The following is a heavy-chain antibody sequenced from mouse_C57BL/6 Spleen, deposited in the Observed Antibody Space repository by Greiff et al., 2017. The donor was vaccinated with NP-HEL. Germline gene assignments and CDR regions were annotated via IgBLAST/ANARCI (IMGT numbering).Heavy chain of an antibody. D-gene: IGHD1-1*01. V-gene: IGHV1-82*01. Sequence: VQLQQSGPELVKPGASVKISCKASGYAFSSSWMNWVKQRPGKGLEWIGRIYPGDGDTNYNGKFKGKATLTADKSSSTAYMQLSSLTSEDSAVYFCARSVITTAGGYFDYWGQGTTLTFSS. CDR3: ARSVITTAGGYFDY. CDR1: GYAFSSSW. CDR2: IYPGDGDT. J-gene: IGHJ2*01.